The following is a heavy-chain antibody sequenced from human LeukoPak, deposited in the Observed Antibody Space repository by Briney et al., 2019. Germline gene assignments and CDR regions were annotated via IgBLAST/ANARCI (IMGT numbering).Heavy chain of an antibody. CDR3: ARGHWGLDY. CDR1: RFTFSDHY. J-gene: IGHJ4*02. D-gene: IGHD7-27*01. Sequence: GGSLRLSCATSRFTFSDHYMTWIRQAPGKGLQTVSYIYKGGDTIFYADSVRGRFTISRDNAESSVYLQMNSLSAEDTAVYYCARGHWGLDYWGRGTLVTVSS. V-gene: IGHV3-11*04. CDR2: IYKGGDTI.